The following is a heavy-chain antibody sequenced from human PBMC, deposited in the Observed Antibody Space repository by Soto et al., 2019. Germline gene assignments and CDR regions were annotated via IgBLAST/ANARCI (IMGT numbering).Heavy chain of an antibody. J-gene: IGHJ4*02. Sequence: SETLSLTCNVSGESVSSGGYYWSWIRHHPRKGLEWIGYIYDSESAYYNPSLKSRVTISMDTSKNHFAMRLSSVTDADTAVYYCARASSSSSAADYWGQGTLVTVS. D-gene: IGHD6-6*01. CDR3: ARASSSSSAADY. V-gene: IGHV4-31*03. CDR2: IYDSESA. CDR1: GESVSSGGYY.